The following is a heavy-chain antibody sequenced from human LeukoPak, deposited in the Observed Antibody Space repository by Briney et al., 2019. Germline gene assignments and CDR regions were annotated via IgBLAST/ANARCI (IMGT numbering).Heavy chain of an antibody. V-gene: IGHV3-7*03. J-gene: IGHJ4*02. Sequence: GGSLRLSCAASGFSFSNYWMSWVRQAPGKGLEWVANIKQDESEKDYVDSVKGRFTISRDNAKNSLYLQMNSLRVEDTAVYYCAKHHRVAARLVYFDYWGQGTLVTVSS. CDR2: IKQDESEK. CDR1: GFSFSNYW. D-gene: IGHD6-6*01. CDR3: AKHHRVAARLVYFDY.